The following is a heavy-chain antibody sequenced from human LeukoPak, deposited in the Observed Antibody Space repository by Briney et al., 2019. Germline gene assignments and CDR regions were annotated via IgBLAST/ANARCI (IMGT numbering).Heavy chain of an antibody. V-gene: IGHV3-13*01. J-gene: IGHJ6*02. CDR1: GFTFSSYD. Sequence: GGSLILSCAASGFTFSSYDMHWVRQATGKGLEWVSAIGTAGDTYYPGSVKGRFTISRENAKNSLCLQMNSLRAGDTAVYYCARARTTVTPSWDYYYYGMDVWGQGTTVTVSS. CDR2: IGTAGDT. D-gene: IGHD4-17*01. CDR3: ARARTTVTPSWDYYYYGMDV.